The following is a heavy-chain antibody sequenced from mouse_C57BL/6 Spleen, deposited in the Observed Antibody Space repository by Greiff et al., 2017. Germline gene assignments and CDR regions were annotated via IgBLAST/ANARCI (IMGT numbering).Heavy chain of an antibody. CDR3: AGDRLGRGYFDV. CDR1: GFPITSGYY. V-gene: IGHV12-3*01. J-gene: IGHJ1*03. D-gene: IGHD4-1*01. CDR2: ITHSGET. Sequence: LQESGPGLVKPSQSLFLTCSITGFPITSGYYWIWIRQSPGKPLEWMGYITHSGETFYNPSLQSPISITRETSKNQFVLQLNSVTTEDTAMYYCAGDRLGRGYFDVWGTGTTVTVSS.